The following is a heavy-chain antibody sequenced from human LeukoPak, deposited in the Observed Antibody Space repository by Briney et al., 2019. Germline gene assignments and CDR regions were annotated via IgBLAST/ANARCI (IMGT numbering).Heavy chain of an antibody. D-gene: IGHD3-22*01. Sequence: SKTLSLTCTVSGDSINDYYWSWIRQPPGNRLEWIGWIYYSGSTMYSPSLESRVTISLDTSRTQFSLDLNSVTAADTAVYYCARHAGFGSGYYHDAFDIWGQGSMVIVSS. CDR1: GDSINDYY. J-gene: IGHJ3*02. CDR2: IYYSGST. V-gene: IGHV4-59*08. CDR3: ARHAGFGSGYYHDAFDI.